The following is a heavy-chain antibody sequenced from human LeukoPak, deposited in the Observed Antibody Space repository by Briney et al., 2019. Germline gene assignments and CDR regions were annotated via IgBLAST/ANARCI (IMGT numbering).Heavy chain of an antibody. J-gene: IGHJ4*02. CDR2: ISSSSSYI. CDR3: ERDRGSKEDY. D-gene: IGHD3-10*01. CDR1: GFTFSSYS. V-gene: IGHV3-21*01. Sequence: GGSLRLSCAASGFTFSSYSMNWVREAPGKGLEWVSSISSSSSYIYYADSVKGRFTISRDNAKNSLYLQMNSLRAEDTAVYYYERDRGSKEDYWGQGTLVTVSS.